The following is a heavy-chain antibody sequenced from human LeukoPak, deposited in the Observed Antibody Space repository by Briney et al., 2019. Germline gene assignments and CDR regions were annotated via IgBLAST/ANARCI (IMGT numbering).Heavy chain of an antibody. CDR2: IYHSGST. CDR1: GGSISSGGYY. J-gene: IGHJ5*02. D-gene: IGHD3-3*01. V-gene: IGHV4-30-2*01. CDR3: ARGMYDFWSGYYEYNWFDP. Sequence: SQTLSLTCTVSGGSISSGGYYWSWIRQPPGKGLEWIGYIYHSGSTYYNPSLKSRVTISVDRSKNQFSLKLSSVTAADTAVYYCARGMYDFWSGYYEYNWFDPWGQGTLVTVSS.